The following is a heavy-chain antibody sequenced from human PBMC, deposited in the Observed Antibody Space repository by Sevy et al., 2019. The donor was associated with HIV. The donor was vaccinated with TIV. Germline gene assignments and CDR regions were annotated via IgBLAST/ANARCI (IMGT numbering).Heavy chain of an antibody. CDR3: ARAYSSGWIEAFDY. CDR1: GFTFSSYA. V-gene: IGHV3-30-3*01. CDR2: ILYDGSNK. D-gene: IGHD6-19*01. Sequence: GGSLRLSCAASGFTFSSYAMHWVRQAPGKGLEWVAVILYDGSNKFYADSVKGRFTISRDNSKNTLYLQMNSLRAEDTAVYYCARAYSSGWIEAFDYWGQGTLVTVSS. J-gene: IGHJ4*02.